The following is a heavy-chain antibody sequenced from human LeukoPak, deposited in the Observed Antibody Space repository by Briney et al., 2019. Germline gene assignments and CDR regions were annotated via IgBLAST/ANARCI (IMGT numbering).Heavy chain of an antibody. CDR3: ARDSYDILTGNPPICYYYYGMDV. Sequence: SETLSLTCTVSGGSISSYYWSWIRQPPGKGLEWIGYIYYSGSTNYNPSLKSRVTISVDTSKSQFSLKLSSVTAADTAVYYCARDSYDILTGNPPICYYYYGMDVWGQGTTVTVSS. V-gene: IGHV4-59*01. CDR2: IYYSGST. CDR1: GGSISSYY. D-gene: IGHD3-9*01. J-gene: IGHJ6*02.